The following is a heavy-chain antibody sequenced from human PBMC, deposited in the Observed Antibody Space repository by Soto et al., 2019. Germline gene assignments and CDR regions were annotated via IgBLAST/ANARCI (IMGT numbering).Heavy chain of an antibody. CDR1: GFTFSSYG. CDR3: AKDWIAVAGYFQH. J-gene: IGHJ1*01. CDR2: ISYEGSNK. Sequence: QVQLVESGGGVVQPGRSLRLSCAASGFTFSSYGMHWVRQAPGKGLEWVAVISYEGSNKYYADSVKGRFTISRDTSKNTLYLQMTSLRAEDTAVYYCAKDWIAVAGYFQHWGQGTLVTVSS. V-gene: IGHV3-30*18. D-gene: IGHD6-19*01.